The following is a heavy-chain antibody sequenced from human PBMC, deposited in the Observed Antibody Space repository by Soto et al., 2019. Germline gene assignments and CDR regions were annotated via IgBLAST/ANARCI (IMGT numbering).Heavy chain of an antibody. CDR2: IYSGGST. CDR1: GFTVSSNY. CDR3: AREDGYRGGDAFDI. V-gene: IGHV3-53*01. J-gene: IGHJ3*02. D-gene: IGHD5-12*01. Sequence: GGSLRLSCVASGFTVSSNYMSWVRQAPGKGLEWVSIIYSGGSTYYADSVKGRFTISRGNSKNTLYLQMNSLRAEDTAVYYCAREDGYRGGDAFDIWGQGTMVTVSS.